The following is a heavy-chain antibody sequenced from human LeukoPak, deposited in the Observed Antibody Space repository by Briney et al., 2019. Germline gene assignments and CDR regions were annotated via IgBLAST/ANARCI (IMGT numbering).Heavy chain of an antibody. CDR2: IYSSGST. CDR1: GASISTGSYY. Sequence: PSETLSLTCTVSGASISTGSYYWSWIRQPAGKGLEWIGRIYSSGSTNYSPSFKSRVTISVDTSKNQFSLNLSSVTAADTAVYYCARGEYDSSAYWGYYFENWGQGTLVTVSS. J-gene: IGHJ4*02. CDR3: ARGEYDSSAYWGYYFEN. D-gene: IGHD3-22*01. V-gene: IGHV4-61*02.